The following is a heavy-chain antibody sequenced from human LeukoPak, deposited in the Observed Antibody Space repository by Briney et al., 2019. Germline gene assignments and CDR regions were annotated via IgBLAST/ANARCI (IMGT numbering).Heavy chain of an antibody. V-gene: IGHV1-58*01. D-gene: IGHD1-7*01. Sequence: SVKVSCKASGFTFTSSAVQWARQARGQRLEWIGWIVVGSGNTNYAQKFQERVTITRDMSTSTAYMELSSLRSEDTAVYYCAASRLELDAFDIWGQGTMVTVSS. CDR3: AASRLELDAFDI. J-gene: IGHJ3*02. CDR1: GFTFTSSA. CDR2: IVVGSGNT.